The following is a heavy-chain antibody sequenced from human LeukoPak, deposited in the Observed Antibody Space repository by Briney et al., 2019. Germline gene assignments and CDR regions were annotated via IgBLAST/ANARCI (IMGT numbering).Heavy chain of an antibody. CDR3: ARENSSLNCFDP. CDR1: GGSISSNDYY. D-gene: IGHD6-13*01. Sequence: PSETLSLTCTVSGGSISSNDYYWGWIRQPPGKGLEWIGNIYYSGSTYYNPSLKSRVTISVDTSKNQFSLNLSSVTAADTAVYYCARENSSLNCFDPWGQGTLVTVSS. V-gene: IGHV4-39*07. CDR2: IYYSGST. J-gene: IGHJ5*02.